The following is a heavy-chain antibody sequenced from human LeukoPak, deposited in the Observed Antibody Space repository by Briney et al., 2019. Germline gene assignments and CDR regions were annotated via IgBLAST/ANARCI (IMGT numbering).Heavy chain of an antibody. CDR1: GGSFSGYY. D-gene: IGHD3-10*01. CDR2: INHSGST. V-gene: IGHV4-34*01. Sequence: SETLSLTCAVYGGSFSGYYWSWIRQPPGKGLEWIGEINHSGSTNYNPSLKSRVTISVDSSNSQFSLKLTSVTAADTAVYYCATKTSLTYYRREVFGLDVWGQGTTITVSS. CDR3: ATKTSLTYYRREVFGLDV. J-gene: IGHJ6*02.